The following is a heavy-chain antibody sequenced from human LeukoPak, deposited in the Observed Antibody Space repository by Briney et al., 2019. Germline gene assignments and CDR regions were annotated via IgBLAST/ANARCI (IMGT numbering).Heavy chain of an antibody. CDR1: GFTFSSYA. V-gene: IGHV3-23*01. D-gene: IGHD4-17*01. Sequence: PGGTLRLSCAASGFTFSSYAMSLVRQAPGKGLEWVSAISGSGGSTYCADSVKGRFTTSRDNSKNTLYLQMNSLRAEDTAVYYCAKRLYGDYAIDYWGQGTLVTVSS. CDR3: AKRLYGDYAIDY. CDR2: ISGSGGST. J-gene: IGHJ4*02.